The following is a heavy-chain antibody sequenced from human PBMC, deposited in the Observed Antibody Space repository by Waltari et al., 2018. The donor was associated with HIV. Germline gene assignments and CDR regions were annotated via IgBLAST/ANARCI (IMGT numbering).Heavy chain of an antibody. D-gene: IGHD3-10*01. CDR1: GGSISSSSYY. J-gene: IGHJ4*02. V-gene: IGHV4-39*01. Sequence: QLQLQESGPGLVKPSETLSLTCTVSGGSISSSSYYWGWIRQPPGKGLEWIGSIYYSGSTYYNPSLKSRVTISVDTSKNQFSLKLSSVTAADTAVYYCARLQRNYYGSGSYVEDFDYWGQGTLVTVSS. CDR3: ARLQRNYYGSGSYVEDFDY. CDR2: IYYSGST.